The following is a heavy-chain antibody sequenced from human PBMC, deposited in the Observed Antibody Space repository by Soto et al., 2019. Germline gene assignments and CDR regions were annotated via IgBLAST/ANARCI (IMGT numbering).Heavy chain of an antibody. CDR1: GFTFSNYA. V-gene: IGHV3-23*01. CDR3: ASVPIWCGSSSCYTEGFDS. Sequence: PGGSLRLSCAASGFTFSNYAMSWVRQAPGKGLEWVSTIGSVSTYYTDSVKGRFTISRDDSKNTLSLQMNTLRAEDTAIYYCASVPIWCGSSSCYTEGFDSWGQGTLVTVSS. J-gene: IGHJ4*02. CDR2: IGSVST. D-gene: IGHD2-2*01.